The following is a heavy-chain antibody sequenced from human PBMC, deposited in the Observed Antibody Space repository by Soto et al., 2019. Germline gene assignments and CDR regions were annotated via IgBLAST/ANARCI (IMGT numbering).Heavy chain of an antibody. V-gene: IGHV4-59*01. Sequence: SETLSLTCIVSGGSISRYYWSWIRQPPGKGLEWIGYIYYSGGTNYKPSLKSRVTISVDTSKNQFSLKLSSVTAADTAVYYCARTYYDILTGYYVDYWGQGTLVTVSS. CDR3: ARTYYDILTGYYVDY. CDR2: IYYSGGT. D-gene: IGHD3-9*01. CDR1: GGSISRYY. J-gene: IGHJ4*02.